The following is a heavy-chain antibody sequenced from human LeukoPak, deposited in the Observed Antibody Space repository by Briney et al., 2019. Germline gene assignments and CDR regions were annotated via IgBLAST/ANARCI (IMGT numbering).Heavy chain of an antibody. J-gene: IGHJ5*02. CDR1: GYSISSGYY. V-gene: IGHV4-38-2*02. CDR3: ARDGYPLRWLAWFDP. D-gene: IGHD4-23*01. Sequence: SETLSLTCTVSGYSISSGYYWGWIRPPPGKGLEWIGSIYHSGSTYYNPSLKSRVTISVDTSKNQFSLKLSSVTAADTAVYYCARDGYPLRWLAWFDPWGQGTLVTVSS. CDR2: IYHSGST.